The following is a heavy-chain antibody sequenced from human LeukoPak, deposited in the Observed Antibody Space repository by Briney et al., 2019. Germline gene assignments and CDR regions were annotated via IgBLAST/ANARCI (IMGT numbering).Heavy chain of an antibody. CDR1: GGSFSGYY. D-gene: IGHD6-13*01. J-gene: IGHJ5*02. Sequence: SETLSLTCAVYGGSFSGYYWSWIRQPPGKGLEWIGEINHSGSTNYNPSLKSRVTISVDTSKNQFSLKLSSVTAADTAVYYCARGASSWYYYNILVDVPNWFDPWGQGTLVTVSS. CDR2: INHSGST. CDR3: ARGASSWYYYNILVDVPNWFDP. V-gene: IGHV4-34*01.